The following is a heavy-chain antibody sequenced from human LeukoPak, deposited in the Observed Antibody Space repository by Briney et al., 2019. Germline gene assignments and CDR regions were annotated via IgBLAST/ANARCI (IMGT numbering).Heavy chain of an antibody. J-gene: IGHJ4*02. D-gene: IGHD3/OR15-3a*01. Sequence: PGGSLRLSCAASGFTFSIYWMSWVRQAPGKGLEWVATIKGDGSERYYGDSVKGRFTVSRDNAKNSMYLQMNSLRAEDTAVYYCARGGTYTVDYWGQGTLVTVSS. CDR2: IKGDGSER. CDR3: ARGGTYTVDY. V-gene: IGHV3-7*01. CDR1: GFTFSIYW.